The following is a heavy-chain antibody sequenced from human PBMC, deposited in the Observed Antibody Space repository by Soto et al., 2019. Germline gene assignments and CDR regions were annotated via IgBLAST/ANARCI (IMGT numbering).Heavy chain of an antibody. CDR3: AGALQPDGIREITDY. CDR2: IYPGDSET. J-gene: IGHJ4*02. V-gene: IGHV5-51*01. D-gene: IGHD3-3*02. CDR1: GYSFTIYW. Sequence: GESLKISCKGSGYSFTIYWIAWVRQMPGKGLEWMGIIYPGDSETRYSPSFQGHITFSADKSITTAFLQWSSLEASDTAMYYCAGALQPDGIREITDYWGQGTLVTVSS.